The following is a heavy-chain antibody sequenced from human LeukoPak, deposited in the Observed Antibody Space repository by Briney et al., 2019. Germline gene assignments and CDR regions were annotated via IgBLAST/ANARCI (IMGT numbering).Heavy chain of an antibody. CDR1: GYSFTNYW. D-gene: IGHD4-17*01. CDR3: ARHDSGFDY. CDR2: IYPGDSDT. J-gene: IGHJ4*02. V-gene: IGHV5-51*01. Sequence: GESLKISCKGSGYSFTNYWIGWVRQMPGKGLEWMGIIYPGDSDTRYSPSFQGQVTISADKSISTAYLQWCSLRAADTATYYCARHDSGFDYWGQGTLVTVSS.